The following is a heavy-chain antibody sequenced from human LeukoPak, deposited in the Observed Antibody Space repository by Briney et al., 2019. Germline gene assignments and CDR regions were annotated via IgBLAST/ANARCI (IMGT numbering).Heavy chain of an antibody. Sequence: SETLSLTCTVSGGSISSYYWSWIRQPPGKGPEWIGYIYYSGTINYNPSLKSRVTISVDTSKNQFSLKLSSVTAADTAVYYCARRIFSGFDPWGQGTLVTVSS. CDR3: ARRIFSGFDP. CDR1: GGSISSYY. CDR2: IYYSGTI. J-gene: IGHJ5*02. D-gene: IGHD3-9*01. V-gene: IGHV4-59*08.